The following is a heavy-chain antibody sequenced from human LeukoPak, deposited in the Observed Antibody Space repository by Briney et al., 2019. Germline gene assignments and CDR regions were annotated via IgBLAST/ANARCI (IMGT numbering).Heavy chain of an antibody. CDR1: GGSISSSNW. D-gene: IGHD4-17*01. Sequence: SETLSLTCAVSGGSISSSNWWSWVRQPPGKGLEWIGEIYHSGSTNYNPSLKSRVTISVDKSKNQFSLKLSSVTAADTAVYYCARVKPLQTTVTTTFDYWGQGTLVTVSS. CDR2: IYHSGST. CDR3: ARVKPLQTTVTTTFDY. V-gene: IGHV4-4*02. J-gene: IGHJ4*02.